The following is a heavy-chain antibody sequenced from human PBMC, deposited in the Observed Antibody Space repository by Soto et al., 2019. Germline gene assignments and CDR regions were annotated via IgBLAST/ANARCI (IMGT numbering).Heavy chain of an antibody. CDR2: TSASGGST. V-gene: IGHV3-23*01. J-gene: IGHJ4*02. D-gene: IGHD6-13*01. CDR3: ATGVSQPKVYYFDN. CDR1: GFTFSSSA. Sequence: EVQLLESGGGLVQPGGSLRLSCAASGFTFSSSAMGWVRQAPGKGLEWVSGTSASGGSTDYADSVKGRFTISRDNSKNTLYIQMNSLRAEDTAVYYCATGVSQPKVYYFDNWGQGTLVTVSS.